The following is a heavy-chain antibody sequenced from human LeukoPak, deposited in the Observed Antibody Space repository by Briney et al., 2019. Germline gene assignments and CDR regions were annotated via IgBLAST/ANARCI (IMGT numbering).Heavy chain of an antibody. D-gene: IGHD2-15*01. J-gene: IGHJ3*02. CDR2: IYPGDSDT. CDR3: ARLAGIVVVVAATDDACDI. Sequence: GESLKISCKGSGYSFTSYWIGWVRQLPGKGLEWMGIIYPGDSDTRYSPSFQGQVTISADKSISTAYLQWSSLKASDTAMYYCARLAGIVVVVAATDDACDIWGQGTMVTVSS. CDR1: GYSFTSYW. V-gene: IGHV5-51*01.